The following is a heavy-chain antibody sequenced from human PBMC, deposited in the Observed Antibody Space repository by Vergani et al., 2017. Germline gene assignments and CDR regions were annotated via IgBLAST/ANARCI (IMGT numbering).Heavy chain of an antibody. Sequence: EVQVVESGGGLVQPGGSLRLSCAASGFTFSDHYMDWVRQAPGKGLEWVGRTRNKANSYTTEYAASVKGRFTISRDDSKNSLYLQMNSLKIEDTAVYYCARLGYCSSTTCRQAFDIWGQGTMVTVSS. CDR1: GFTFSDHY. CDR2: TRNKANSYTT. CDR3: ARLGYCSSTTCRQAFDI. D-gene: IGHD2-2*01. V-gene: IGHV3-72*01. J-gene: IGHJ3*02.